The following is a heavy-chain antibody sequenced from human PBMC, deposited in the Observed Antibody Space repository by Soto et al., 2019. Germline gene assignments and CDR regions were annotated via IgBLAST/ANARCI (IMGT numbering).Heavy chain of an antibody. CDR1: GYTFTSYD. CDR3: VTFPPRGSRTYYFQR. CDR2: MNPNSGNT. V-gene: IGHV1-8*01. D-gene: IGHD3-16*01. Sequence: WASVKVSCKASGYTFTSYDINWVRQATGQGLGWMGWMNPNSGNTGYAQKFQGRVTMTRNTSISTAYMELSSLRAGDTAVYYCVTFPPRGSRTYYFQRWGQGTLVTVSS. J-gene: IGHJ1*01.